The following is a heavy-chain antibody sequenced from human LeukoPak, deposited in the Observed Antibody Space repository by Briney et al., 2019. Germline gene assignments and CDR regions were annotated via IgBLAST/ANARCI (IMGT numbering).Heavy chain of an antibody. CDR2: MNPNTTDT. J-gene: IGHJ4*02. D-gene: IGHD5-24*01. Sequence: GASVKVSCKASGYTFNSYDFYWVRQAAGQGLEWMGWMNPNTTDTGYAQKFQGRVTMTRDTSISTAYMELSSLRSEDTAVYYCARGVSRWDFFDYWGQGALVTVSS. CDR3: ARGVSRWDFFDY. V-gene: IGHV1-8*01. CDR1: GYTFNSYD.